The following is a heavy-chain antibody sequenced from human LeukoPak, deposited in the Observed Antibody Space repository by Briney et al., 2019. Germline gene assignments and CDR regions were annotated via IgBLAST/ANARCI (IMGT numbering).Heavy chain of an antibody. Sequence: SVKVSCKASGGTFSSYAISWVRQAPGQGLEWMGRIIPILGIANYAQKFQGRVTITADKSTSTAYMELSSLRSEDTAVYYCARYLGRCSGGSGYFRVLWYGMDVWGQGTTVTVSS. V-gene: IGHV1-69*04. D-gene: IGHD2-15*01. CDR1: GGTFSSYA. CDR3: ARYLGRCSGGSGYFRVLWYGMDV. CDR2: IIPILGIA. J-gene: IGHJ6*02.